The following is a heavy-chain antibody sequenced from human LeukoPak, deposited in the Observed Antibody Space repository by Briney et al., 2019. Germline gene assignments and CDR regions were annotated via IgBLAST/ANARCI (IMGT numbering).Heavy chain of an antibody. J-gene: IGHJ4*02. CDR3: ARGRGAGYSSGYFPFYFDY. V-gene: IGHV3-33*01. CDR2: IWYDGSHK. CDR1: GFTFSSYG. D-gene: IGHD6-19*01. Sequence: GGSLRLSCAASGFTFSSYGMHWVRQAPGTGLEWVALIWYDGSHKYSADSVKGRLTISRDNSKHPLYLQMNSLRAEDTAVYYCARGRGAGYSSGYFPFYFDYWGQGTLVTVSS.